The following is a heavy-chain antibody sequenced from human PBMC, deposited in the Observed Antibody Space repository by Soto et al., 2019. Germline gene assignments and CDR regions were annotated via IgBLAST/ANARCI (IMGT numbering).Heavy chain of an antibody. CDR1: GGTFGSYA. CDR2: IIPIFGTP. J-gene: IGHJ3*02. D-gene: IGHD6-6*01. V-gene: IGHV1-69*01. Sequence: QVQLVQSGADVKKPGSSVKLSCKASGGTFGSYAINWVRQAPGQGLEWMGGIIPIFGTPSYAQKFQGRVTLTAGESASAAYMALSSLRSDDTAVYYCARRAGYSSSSTAFDIWSQGTMVTVSS. CDR3: ARRAGYSSSSTAFDI.